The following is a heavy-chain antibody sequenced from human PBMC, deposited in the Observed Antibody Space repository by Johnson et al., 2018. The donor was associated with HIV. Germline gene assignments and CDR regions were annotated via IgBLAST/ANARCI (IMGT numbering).Heavy chain of an antibody. V-gene: IGHV3-11*01. J-gene: IGHJ3*02. CDR1: GFTFSDYY. D-gene: IGHD4-17*01. CDR3: AREKLGSTEYDAFEI. Sequence: QVQLVESGGGLVKPGGSLRLSCASSGFTFSDYYISWIRQAPGKGLEWVSYISNSGSSKYYADSVKGRFTISRNNVRNSLYLQMSSLRAADTAVYYCAREKLGSTEYDAFEIWGQGTMVTVSS. CDR2: ISNSGSSK.